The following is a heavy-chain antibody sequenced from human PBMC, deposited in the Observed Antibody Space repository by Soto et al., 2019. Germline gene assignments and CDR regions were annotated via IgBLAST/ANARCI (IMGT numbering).Heavy chain of an antibody. J-gene: IGHJ6*02. Sequence: PGGSLRLSCAASGFTFSSYSMNWVRQAPGKGLEWVSSISSSSSYIYYADSVKGRFTISRDNAKNSLYLQMNSLRAEDTAVYYCARADSACSGGSCHPGDYYGMDVWGQGTTVTVSS. D-gene: IGHD2-15*01. V-gene: IGHV3-21*01. CDR3: ARADSACSGGSCHPGDYYGMDV. CDR2: ISSSSSYI. CDR1: GFTFSSYS.